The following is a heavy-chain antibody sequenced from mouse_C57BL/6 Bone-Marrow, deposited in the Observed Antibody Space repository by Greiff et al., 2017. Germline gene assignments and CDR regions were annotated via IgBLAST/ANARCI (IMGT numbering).Heavy chain of an antibody. Sequence: EVMLVESGGGLVQPGGSLSLSCAASGFTFTDYYMSWVRQPPGKALEWLGFIRNKANGYTTEYSASVKGRFTISRDNSPSILYLQMNALRAEDSATYYCASLNWDAWFAYWGQGTLVTVSA. CDR3: ASLNWDAWFAY. D-gene: IGHD4-1*01. V-gene: IGHV7-3*01. J-gene: IGHJ3*01. CDR1: GFTFTDYY. CDR2: IRNKANGYTT.